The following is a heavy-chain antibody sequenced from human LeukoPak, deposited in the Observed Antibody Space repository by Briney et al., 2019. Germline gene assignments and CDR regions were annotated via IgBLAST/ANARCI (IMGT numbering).Heavy chain of an antibody. J-gene: IGHJ4*02. D-gene: IGHD5-24*01. V-gene: IGHV3-23*01. CDR3: AKGDDIAKHPTRAYYFDT. Sequence: PGGSLRLSCAASGFTFSRYAMSWVRQAPGKGLEWVSTTGLNSVNTLCAESVQGRFSISRDNSKNTLDLQMDNLRVDDTAVYYCAKGDDIAKHPTRAYYFDTWGQGTLVTVSS. CDR1: GFTFSRYA. CDR2: TGLNSVNT.